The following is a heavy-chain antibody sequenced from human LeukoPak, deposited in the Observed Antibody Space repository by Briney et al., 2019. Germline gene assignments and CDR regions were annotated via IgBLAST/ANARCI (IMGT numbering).Heavy chain of an antibody. Sequence: SETLSLTCAVSGDSISDKYWWRWVRQFPDKGLEWIGEVYRSGGTSYNPSLKSRVTVSIDYSKNQFSLKLSSVTAADTAVYYCARSFGESYFDYWGQGILVTVSS. CDR1: GDSISDKYW. D-gene: IGHD3-10*01. CDR2: VYRSGGT. V-gene: IGHV4-4*02. J-gene: IGHJ4*02. CDR3: ARSFGESYFDY.